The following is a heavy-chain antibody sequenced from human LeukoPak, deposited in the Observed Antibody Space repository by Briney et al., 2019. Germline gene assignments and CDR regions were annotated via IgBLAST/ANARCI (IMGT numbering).Heavy chain of an antibody. D-gene: IGHD1-1*01. J-gene: IGHJ4*02. Sequence: GGSLRLSCAASGFTFSSYGMHWVRQAPGKGLEWVAVISYDGSNKYYADSVKGRFTISRDNSKNTLYLQMNSLRAEDTAVYYCAKDTSWYNWNDRVGYHFDYWGQGTLVTVSS. CDR2: ISYDGSNK. CDR1: GFTFSSYG. V-gene: IGHV3-30*18. CDR3: AKDTSWYNWNDRVGYHFDY.